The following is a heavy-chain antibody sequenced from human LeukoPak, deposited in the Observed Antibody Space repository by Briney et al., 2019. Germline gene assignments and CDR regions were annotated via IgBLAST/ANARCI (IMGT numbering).Heavy chain of an antibody. D-gene: IGHD3-9*01. J-gene: IGHJ4*02. CDR2: INHSGST. CDR3: ARGNILTGYCFDF. CDR1: GGSITNYY. V-gene: IGHV4-34*01. Sequence: PSETLSLTCSLSGGSITNYYWSWIRQPPGKGLEWIGEINHSGSTNYNPSLKSRVTISVDTSKNQFSLKLNSVTAADTAVYYCARGNILTGYCFDFWGQGALVTVSS.